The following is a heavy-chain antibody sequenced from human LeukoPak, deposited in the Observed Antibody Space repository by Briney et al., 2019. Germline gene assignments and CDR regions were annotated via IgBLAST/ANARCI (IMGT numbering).Heavy chain of an antibody. CDR3: ARVGGVYCSGGSCYSDQH. CDR2: IYTSGST. D-gene: IGHD2-15*01. J-gene: IGHJ1*01. CDR1: GGSISSGSYY. V-gene: IGHV4-61*02. Sequence: SQTLSLTCTVPGGSISSGSYYWSWIRRPAGKGLEWIGRIYTSGSTNYNPSLKSRVTISVDTSKNQFSLKLSSVTAADTAVYYCARVGGVYCSGGSCYSDQHWGQGTLVTVSS.